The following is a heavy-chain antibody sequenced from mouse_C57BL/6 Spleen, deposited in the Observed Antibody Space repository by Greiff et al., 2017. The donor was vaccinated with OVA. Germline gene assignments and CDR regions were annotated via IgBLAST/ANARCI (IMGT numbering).Heavy chain of an antibody. Sequence: VQLQQSGPVLVKPGASVKMSCKASGYTFTDYYMNWVKQSHGKSLEWIGVINPYNGGTSYNQKFKGKATLTVDKSSSTAYMELNSLTSEDSAVYYCARGDGYYKYFDVWGTGTTVTVSS. D-gene: IGHD2-3*01. CDR2: INPYNGGT. CDR1: GYTFTDYY. V-gene: IGHV1-19*01. CDR3: ARGDGYYKYFDV. J-gene: IGHJ1*03.